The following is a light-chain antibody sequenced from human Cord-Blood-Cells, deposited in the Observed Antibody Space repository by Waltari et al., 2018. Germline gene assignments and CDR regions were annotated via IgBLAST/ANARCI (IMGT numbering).Light chain of an antibody. Sequence: EIVLTQSPATLSLSPGERANLSCRASQSVGSYLAWYQQKPGQAPRLHIDDASNRATGIPARFSGSGSGTDFTLTISSLEPEDFAVYYCQQRSNWPYSFGQGTKLEIK. V-gene: IGKV3-11*01. J-gene: IGKJ2*03. CDR3: QQRSNWPYS. CDR1: QSVGSY. CDR2: DAS.